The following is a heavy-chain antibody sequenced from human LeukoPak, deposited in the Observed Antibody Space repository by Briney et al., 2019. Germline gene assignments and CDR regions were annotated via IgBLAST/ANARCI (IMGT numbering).Heavy chain of an antibody. D-gene: IGHD4-17*01. V-gene: IGHV3-21*01. CDR1: GFTFSSYT. CDR3: ATWDDYGDYVAFEY. Sequence: PGGSLRLSRAGSGFTFSSYTMNWVRQAPGKGLEWASSISSSATYIYYADSVRGRFTISRDDAKNSLFLHMNSLRAEDTAVYYCATWDDYGDYVAFEYWGQGTLVTVSP. CDR2: ISSSATYI. J-gene: IGHJ4*02.